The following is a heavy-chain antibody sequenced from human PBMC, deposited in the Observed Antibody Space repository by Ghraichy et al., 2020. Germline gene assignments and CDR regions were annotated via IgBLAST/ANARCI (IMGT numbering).Heavy chain of an antibody. CDR1: GGSISSSSYY. J-gene: IGHJ4*02. CDR2: IYYSGST. V-gene: IGHV4-39*01. Sequence: SETLSLTCTVSGGSISSSSYYWGWIRQPPGKGLEWIGSIYYSGSTYYNPSLKSRVTISVDTSKNQFSLKLSSVTAADTAVYYCARHSGYCSGGSCYSSIFDYWGQGTLVTVSS. CDR3: ARHSGYCSGGSCYSSIFDY. D-gene: IGHD2-15*01.